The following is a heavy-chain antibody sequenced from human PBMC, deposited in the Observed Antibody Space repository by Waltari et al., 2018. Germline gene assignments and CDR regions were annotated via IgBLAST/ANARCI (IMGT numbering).Heavy chain of an antibody. CDR3: ARDQRYDYYFDY. J-gene: IGHJ4*02. V-gene: IGHV3-30*01. CDR2: ISYDGSNK. D-gene: IGHD1-1*01. CDR1: GFTFSSYA. Sequence: QVQLVESGGGVVQPGRSLRLSCAASGFTFSSYAMHWVRQAPGKGREGGAVISYDGSNKYYADSVKGRFTISRDNSKNTLYLQMNSLRAEDTAVYYCARDQRYDYYFDYWGQGTLVTVSS.